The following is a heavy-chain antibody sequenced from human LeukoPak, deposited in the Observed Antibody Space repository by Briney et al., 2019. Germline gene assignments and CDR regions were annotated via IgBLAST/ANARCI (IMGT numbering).Heavy chain of an antibody. D-gene: IGHD2/OR15-2a*01. Sequence: GGSLRLSCAASGFTFSRHWMSWVRQAPGKGLEWVANIKPDGSEKNYVDSVKGRFTISRDNARNSLFLQMNSLRAEDTAVYYCAREEDNADEYLREDYWGQGTLVTVSS. CDR2: IKPDGSEK. V-gene: IGHV3-7*01. CDR3: AREEDNADEYLREDY. J-gene: IGHJ4*02. CDR1: GFTFSRHW.